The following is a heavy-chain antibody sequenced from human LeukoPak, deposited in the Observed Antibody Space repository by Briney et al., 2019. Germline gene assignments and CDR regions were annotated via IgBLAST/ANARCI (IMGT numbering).Heavy chain of an antibody. J-gene: IGHJ6*02. D-gene: IGHD2-21*02. CDR3: ARAYCGGDCSYHYYYGMDV. CDR2: MNPNSGNT. V-gene: IGHV1-8*01. Sequence: ASVKVSCKASGYTFTSYDINWVRQATGQGLEWMGWMNPNSGNTGYAQKFQGRVTMTRNTSVSTAYMELSSLKSEDTAVYYCARAYCGGDCSYHYYYGMDVWGQGTTVTVSS. CDR1: GYTFTSYD.